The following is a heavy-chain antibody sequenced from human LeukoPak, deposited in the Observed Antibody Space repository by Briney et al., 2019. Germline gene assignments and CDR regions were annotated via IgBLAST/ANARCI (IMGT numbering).Heavy chain of an antibody. J-gene: IGHJ4*02. CDR3: ARGAGYNYPYYFDY. CDR2: IYGGGNI. D-gene: IGHD5-24*01. V-gene: IGHV3-53*01. CDR1: GFTVSSNY. Sequence: GGSLRLSCAAPGFTVSSNYMNWVRQAPGKGLEWVSVIYGGGNIYYADSVKGRFTISRDNSKNTLYLQMNSLRAEDTAVYYCARGAGYNYPYYFDYWGQGTLVTVSS.